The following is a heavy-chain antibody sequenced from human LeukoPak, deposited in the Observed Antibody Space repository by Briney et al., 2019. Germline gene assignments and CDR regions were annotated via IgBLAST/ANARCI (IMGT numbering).Heavy chain of an antibody. V-gene: IGHV4-39*01. Sequence: SETLSLTCTVSGGSISSSSYYWGWIRQPPGKGLEWIGSIYYSGSTYYNPSLKSRVTISVDTSKNQFSLKLSSVTAADTAVYYCARDASLGSGPTDGFDLWGQGTLVTVSS. CDR1: GGSISSSSYY. D-gene: IGHD2-15*01. CDR3: ARDASLGSGPTDGFDL. J-gene: IGHJ3*01. CDR2: IYYSGST.